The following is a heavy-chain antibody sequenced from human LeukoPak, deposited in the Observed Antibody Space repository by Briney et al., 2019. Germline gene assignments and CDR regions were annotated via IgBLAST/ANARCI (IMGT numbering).Heavy chain of an antibody. J-gene: IGHJ6*02. CDR3: ARERVSSGWTIYYYYYYGMDV. V-gene: IGHV1-8*01. Sequence: ASVKVSCKASGYTFTSYDINWVRQATGQGLEWMGWMNPNSGNTGYAQKFQGRVTMTRNTSISTAYMELSSPRSEDTAVYYCARERVSSGWTIYYYYYYGMDVWGQGTTVTVSS. CDR2: MNPNSGNT. D-gene: IGHD6-19*01. CDR1: GYTFTSYD.